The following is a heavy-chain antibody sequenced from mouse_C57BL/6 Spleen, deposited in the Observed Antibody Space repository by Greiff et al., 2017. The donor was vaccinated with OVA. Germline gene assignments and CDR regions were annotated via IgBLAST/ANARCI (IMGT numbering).Heavy chain of an antibody. D-gene: IGHD1-1*01. J-gene: IGHJ2*01. CDR2: INPNNGGT. Sequence: VQLKQSGPELVKPGASVKMSCKASGYTFTDYNMHWVKQSHGKSLEWIGYINPNNGGTSYNQKFKGKATLTVNKSSSTAYMELRSLTSEDSAVYYCARRYYVPYYFDYWGQGTTLTVSS. V-gene: IGHV1-22*01. CDR3: ARRYYVPYYFDY. CDR1: GYTFTDYN.